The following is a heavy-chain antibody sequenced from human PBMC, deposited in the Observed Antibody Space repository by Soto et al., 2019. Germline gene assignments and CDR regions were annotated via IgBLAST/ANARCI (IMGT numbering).Heavy chain of an antibody. CDR1: GGSISSYY. V-gene: IGHV4-59*01. D-gene: IGHD3-22*01. J-gene: IGHJ4*02. CDR3: ARGNGGAYYYDSSHPGAFDY. Sequence: PSETLSLTCTVSGGSISSYYWSWIRQPPGKGLEWIGYIYYSGSTNYNPSLKSRVTISVDTSKNQFSLKLSSVTAADTAVYYCARGNGGAYYYDSSHPGAFDYWGQGTLVTVSS. CDR2: IYYSGST.